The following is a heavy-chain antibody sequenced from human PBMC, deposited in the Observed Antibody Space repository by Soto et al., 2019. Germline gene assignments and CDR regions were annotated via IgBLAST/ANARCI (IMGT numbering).Heavy chain of an antibody. CDR1: GGSVSSGDYY. J-gene: IGHJ5*02. V-gene: IGHV4-61*08. CDR3: ARIPVDTYMINWFDP. Sequence: SETLSLTCTVSGGSVSSGDYYWSWIRQPPGKGLEWIGYIYYSGSTNYNPSLKSRVSISLDTSKNQFSLRLTSVTAADTAVYYCARIPVDTYMINWFDPWGQGNLVTVS. D-gene: IGHD5-18*01. CDR2: IYYSGST.